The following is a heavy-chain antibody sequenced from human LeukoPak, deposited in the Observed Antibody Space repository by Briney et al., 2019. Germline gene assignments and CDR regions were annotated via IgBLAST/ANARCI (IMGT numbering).Heavy chain of an antibody. CDR1: GYTFTGYY. D-gene: IGHD3-22*01. V-gene: IGHV1-2*02. CDR2: INPNSGGT. CDR3: ARDSFRRPITMTVVAYSHFDY. J-gene: IGHJ4*02. Sequence: ASVKVSCKASGYTFTGYYMHWVRQAPGQGLEWMGWINPNSGGTNYAQKFQGRVTMTRDTSVSTAYMELSRLRSDDTAVYYCARDSFRRPITMTVVAYSHFDYWGQGTLVTVSS.